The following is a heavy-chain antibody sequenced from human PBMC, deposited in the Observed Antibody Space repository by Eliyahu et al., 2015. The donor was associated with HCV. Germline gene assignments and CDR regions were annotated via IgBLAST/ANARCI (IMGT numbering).Heavy chain of an antibody. D-gene: IGHD2-15*01. CDR1: AYSIXSXYY. Sequence: QVQLQESGPGLVKPSETLSLTCGVSAYSIXSXYYWGWXRQPPGKGLEWIGIINYSGSTRYNASLKSRVTISVDTSKNQFSLNLHSVTAADTAVYYCARVAYCRGGRCYPPEYYFDYWGQGTLVTVSS. V-gene: IGHV4-38-2*01. CDR3: ARVAYCRGGRCYPPEYYFDY. CDR2: INYSGST. J-gene: IGHJ4*02.